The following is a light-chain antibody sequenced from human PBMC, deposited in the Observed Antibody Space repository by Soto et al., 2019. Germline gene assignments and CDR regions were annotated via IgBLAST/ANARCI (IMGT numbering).Light chain of an antibody. Sequence: DIPMTQSPAIVSASVGDTVAITCRASQAVNPWLAWHQQKPGKVPRVLIYKTSDLENGVPSRFSGSGSGTEFTLTIPNLRPDDFATYYCQHYYSRDSFGPGTQV. CDR1: QAVNPW. CDR2: KTS. CDR3: QHYYSRDS. J-gene: IGKJ1*01. V-gene: IGKV1-5*03.